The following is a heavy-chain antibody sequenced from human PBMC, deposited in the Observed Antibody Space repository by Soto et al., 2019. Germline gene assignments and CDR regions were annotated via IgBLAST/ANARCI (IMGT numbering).Heavy chain of an antibody. D-gene: IGHD3-3*01. V-gene: IGHV4-59*01. CDR2: IYYSGST. Sequence: PSETLSLTCTVSGGSIGSYYWSWIGQPPGKGLEWIGYIYYSGSTNYNPSLKSRVTISVDTSKNQFSLKLSSVTAADTAVYYCARTTYDFWSGFYSHYFDYWGQGTLVTVS. J-gene: IGHJ4*02. CDR1: GGSIGSYY. CDR3: ARTTYDFWSGFYSHYFDY.